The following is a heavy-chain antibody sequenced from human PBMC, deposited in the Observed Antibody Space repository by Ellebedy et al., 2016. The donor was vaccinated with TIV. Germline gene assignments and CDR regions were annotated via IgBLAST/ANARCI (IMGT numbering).Heavy chain of an antibody. CDR3: ARGDLWGIAVPGTVDY. D-gene: IGHD6-19*01. V-gene: IGHV3-30-3*01. CDR2: ISFDGTSK. J-gene: IGHJ4*02. CDR1: GFTFSSYA. Sequence: PGGSLRLSCAASGFTFSSYAIHWVRQAPGKGREWVSFISFDGTSKYYADSVKGRFTISRDNSKNTLYLQMNSLRAEDTAVYYCARGDLWGIAVPGTVDYWGQGTLVTVSS.